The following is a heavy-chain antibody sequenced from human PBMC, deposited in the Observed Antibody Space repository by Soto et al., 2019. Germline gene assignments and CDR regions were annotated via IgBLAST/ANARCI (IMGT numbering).Heavy chain of an antibody. Sequence: SETLSLTCAVYGGSFSGYYCSWIRQPPGKGLEWIGEINHSGSTNYNPSLKSRVTISVDTSKNQFSLKLSSVTAADTAVYYCARGLWRGLDYWGQGTLVTVS. CDR1: GGSFSGYY. CDR3: ARGLWRGLDY. V-gene: IGHV4-34*01. D-gene: IGHD1-1*01. J-gene: IGHJ4*02. CDR2: INHSGST.